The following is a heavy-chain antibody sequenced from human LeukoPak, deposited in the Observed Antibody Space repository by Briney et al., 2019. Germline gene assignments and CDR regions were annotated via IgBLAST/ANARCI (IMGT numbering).Heavy chain of an antibody. Sequence: PSETLSLTCTVSGGSISSGGYYWSWIRQHPGKGLEWIGYIYYSGSTYYNPSLKSRVTISVDTSKNQFPLKLSSVTAADTAVYYCARLLRYFDWLSVSSSADAFDIWGQGTMVTVSS. V-gene: IGHV4-31*03. J-gene: IGHJ3*02. D-gene: IGHD3-9*01. CDR1: GGSISSGGYY. CDR3: ARLLRYFDWLSVSSSADAFDI. CDR2: IYYSGST.